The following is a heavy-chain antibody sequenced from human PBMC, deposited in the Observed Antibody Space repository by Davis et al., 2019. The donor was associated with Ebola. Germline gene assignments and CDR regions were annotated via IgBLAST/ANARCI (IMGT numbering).Heavy chain of an antibody. V-gene: IGHV5-10-1*01. CDR2: IDPSDSYT. CDR1: GYSFTSYW. J-gene: IGHJ6*02. D-gene: IGHD3-22*01. CDR3: ARHPLHDNSDYYYGMDV. Sequence: GESLKISCKGSGYSFTSYWISWVRQMPGKGLEWMARIDPSDSYTNYSPSFQGHVTISADKSISTAYLQWSSLKASDTAMYYCARHPLHDNSDYYYGMDVWGQGTTVTVSS.